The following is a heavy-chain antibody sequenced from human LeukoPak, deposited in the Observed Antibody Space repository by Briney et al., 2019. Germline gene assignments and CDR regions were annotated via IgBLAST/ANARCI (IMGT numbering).Heavy chain of an antibody. CDR3: ARDLFDVLTCYYKNPSVY. Sequence: GSVKVSCKASGYTFNNYGISWVRQAPGQGLEGMGWISAYNANTDYAQKVQGRVSMTTETSTSTAYLELGSLGSDDTAVYYCARDLFDVLTCYYKNPSVYWGQGTLVTVSS. CDR2: ISAYNANT. CDR1: GYTFNNYG. V-gene: IGHV1-18*01. J-gene: IGHJ4*02. D-gene: IGHD3-9*01.